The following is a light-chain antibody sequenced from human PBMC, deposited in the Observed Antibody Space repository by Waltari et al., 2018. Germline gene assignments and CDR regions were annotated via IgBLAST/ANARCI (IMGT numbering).Light chain of an antibody. Sequence: SYVVTQSPSVSVAPGETARMTCGGDHIGSTSVHWYQQRPGQAPVLVISYDSDRPSGIPERFSGSNSGNTATLTISWVEAEDEADYYCLVWHSTIDHQGVFGGGTKLTVL. CDR2: YDS. CDR1: HIGSTS. CDR3: LVWHSTIDHQGV. J-gene: IGLJ2*01. V-gene: IGLV3-21*04.